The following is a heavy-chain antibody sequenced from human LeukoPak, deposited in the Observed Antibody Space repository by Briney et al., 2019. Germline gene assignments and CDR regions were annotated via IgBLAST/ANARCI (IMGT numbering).Heavy chain of an antibody. J-gene: IGHJ3*02. CDR1: GFTFSSHG. Sequence: GGFLRLSCAASGFTFSSHGMNWVRQAPGKGLEWVSGISPSGGITYYTDSVKGRFTISRDNSKNTVSLQMNSLRAEDTAVYYCARGGSYLSAFDIWGQGTMVTVSS. D-gene: IGHD1-26*01. CDR2: ISPSGGIT. V-gene: IGHV3-23*01. CDR3: ARGGSYLSAFDI.